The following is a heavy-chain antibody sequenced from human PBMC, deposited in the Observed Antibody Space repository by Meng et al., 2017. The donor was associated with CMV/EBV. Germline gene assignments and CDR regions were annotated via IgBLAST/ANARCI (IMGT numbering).Heavy chain of an antibody. V-gene: IGHV5-51*01. Sequence: GGSLRLSCKGSGYSSTSYWIGWVRQMPGKGLEWMGIIYPGDSDTRYSPSFQGQVTISADKSISTAYLQWSSLKASDTAMYYCARRLAAAEGTSFSYYGMDVWGQGTTVTVSS. CDR3: ARRLAAAEGTSFSYYGMDV. D-gene: IGHD6-13*01. J-gene: IGHJ6*02. CDR1: GYSSTSYW. CDR2: IYPGDSDT.